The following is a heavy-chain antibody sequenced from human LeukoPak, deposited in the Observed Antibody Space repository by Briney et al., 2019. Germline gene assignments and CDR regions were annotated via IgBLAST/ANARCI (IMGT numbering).Heavy chain of an antibody. V-gene: IGHV1-69*04. CDR3: ARAGLVVRGPLFDP. Sequence: SVKVSCKASGGTFSSYAISWVRQAPGQGLEWMGRIIPILGIANYAQKFQGRVTITADKSTSTAYMELSSLRSEDTAVYYCARAGLVVRGPLFDPWGQGTLVTVSS. J-gene: IGHJ5*02. CDR2: IIPILGIA. D-gene: IGHD3-10*01. CDR1: GGTFSSYA.